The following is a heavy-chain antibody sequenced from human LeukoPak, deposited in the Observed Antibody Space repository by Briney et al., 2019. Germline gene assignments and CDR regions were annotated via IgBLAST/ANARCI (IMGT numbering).Heavy chain of an antibody. J-gene: IGHJ5*02. D-gene: IGHD2-8*01. CDR3: ARVNGNWFDP. Sequence: GGSLRLSCAASGFTFSSYSMNWVRQAPGKGLEWVANIIQDGNEKYYVDSVKGRFTISRDNAKNSLYLQMNSLRAEDTAVYYCARVNGNWFDPWGQGTLVTVSS. CDR1: GFTFSSYS. V-gene: IGHV3-7*01. CDR2: IIQDGNEK.